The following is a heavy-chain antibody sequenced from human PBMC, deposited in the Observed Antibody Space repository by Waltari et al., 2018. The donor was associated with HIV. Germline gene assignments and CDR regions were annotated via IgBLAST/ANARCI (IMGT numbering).Heavy chain of an antibody. CDR3: ARPTISGPKRAFDI. CDR1: GGSFSGYY. CDR2: INHSGST. V-gene: IGHV4-34*01. D-gene: IGHD3-3*01. J-gene: IGHJ3*02. Sequence: QVQLQQWGAGLLKPSETLSLTCAVYGGSFSGYYWSWIRQPPGKGLEWIGEINHSGSTNYNPSLKSRVTISVDTSKNQFSLKLSSVTAADTAVYYCARPTISGPKRAFDIWGQGTMVTVSS.